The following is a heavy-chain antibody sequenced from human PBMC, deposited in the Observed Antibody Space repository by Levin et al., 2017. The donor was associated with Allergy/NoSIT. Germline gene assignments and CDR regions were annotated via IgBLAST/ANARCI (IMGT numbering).Heavy chain of an antibody. D-gene: IGHD3-9*01. CDR1: GYSISSGYY. CDR2: IYHSGST. Sequence: SETLSLTCAVSGYSISSGYYWGWIRQPPGKGLEWIGNIYHSGSTYYNPSLKSRVTISVDTSKNQFSLKLTSVTAPDTAIYYCASMSGYSDYWGQGTLVTVSS. J-gene: IGHJ4*02. V-gene: IGHV4-38-2*01. CDR3: ASMSGYSDY.